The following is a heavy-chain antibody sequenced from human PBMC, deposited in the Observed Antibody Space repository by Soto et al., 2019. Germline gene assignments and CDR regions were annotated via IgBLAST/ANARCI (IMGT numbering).Heavy chain of an antibody. CDR1: GGTFSSYA. Sequence: SVKVSCKASGGTFSSYAISWVRQAPGQGLEWMGGIIPIFGTANYAQKFQGRVTITADESTSTAYMELSSLRSEYTAVYYCARERDIAAAGIWFDPWGQGTLVTVSS. D-gene: IGHD6-13*01. CDR3: ARERDIAAAGIWFDP. CDR2: IIPIFGTA. J-gene: IGHJ5*02. V-gene: IGHV1-69*13.